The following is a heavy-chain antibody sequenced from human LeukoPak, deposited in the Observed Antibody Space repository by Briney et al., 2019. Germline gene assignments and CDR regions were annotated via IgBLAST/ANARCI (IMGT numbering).Heavy chain of an antibody. V-gene: IGHV3-30-3*01. CDR1: GFTFSTYA. Sequence: GGSLRLSCAASGFTFSTYAMTWVRQAPGKGLEWVAVISYDGSNKYYADSVKGRFTISRDNSKNTLYLQMNSLRAEDTAVYYCAREKWEPDAFDIWGQGTMVTASS. CDR3: AREKWEPDAFDI. J-gene: IGHJ3*02. D-gene: IGHD1-26*01. CDR2: ISYDGSNK.